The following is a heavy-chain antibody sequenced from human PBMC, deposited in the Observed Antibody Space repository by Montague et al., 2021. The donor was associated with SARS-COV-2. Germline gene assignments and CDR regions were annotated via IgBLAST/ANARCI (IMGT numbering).Heavy chain of an antibody. CDR1: GGSISSGGYY. D-gene: IGHD3-9*01. CDR3: ARAAPWSFRDILTGYYYYYGMDV. CDR2: IYYSGST. V-gene: IGHV4-31*03. J-gene: IGHJ6*02. Sequence: TLSLTCTVSGGSISSGGYYWSWIRQHPGKGLEWIGCIYYSGSTYYNPSLKSRVTISVDTSKNQFSLKLSSVTAAGTAVYYCARAAPWSFRDILTGYYYYYGMDVWGQGTTVTVSS.